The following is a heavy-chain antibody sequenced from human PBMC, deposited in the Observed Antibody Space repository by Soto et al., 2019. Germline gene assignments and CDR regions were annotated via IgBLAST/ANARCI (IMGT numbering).Heavy chain of an antibody. CDR3: ASSLSVRLVLDY. CDR1: GGSVSSYY. D-gene: IGHD3-9*01. Sequence: QVQLQESGPGLVKPSETLSLTCTVSGGSVSSYYWNWIRQPPGKGLEWIGFIFDTGSTRYNPSLKSRVTLSVARSATHFSLKLSSVTAADTAVYYCASSLSVRLVLDYWGQGTLVTVSS. CDR2: IFDTGST. J-gene: IGHJ4*02. V-gene: IGHV4-59*08.